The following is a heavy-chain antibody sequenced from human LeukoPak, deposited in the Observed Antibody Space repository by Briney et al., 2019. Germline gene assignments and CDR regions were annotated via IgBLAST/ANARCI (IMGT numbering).Heavy chain of an antibody. D-gene: IGHD3-10*01. V-gene: IGHV1-2*02. CDR1: GYSFTGYY. CDR2: INPNSGGT. Sequence: ASVKVSCKASGYSFTGYYMHWVRQAPGQGLEWMGWINPNSGGTNYAQKFQGRVTMTRDTSISTAYMELSRLRSDDTAVYFCARNLWEGDYYGNNWFDPWGQGILVTVSS. CDR3: ARNLWEGDYYGNNWFDP. J-gene: IGHJ5*02.